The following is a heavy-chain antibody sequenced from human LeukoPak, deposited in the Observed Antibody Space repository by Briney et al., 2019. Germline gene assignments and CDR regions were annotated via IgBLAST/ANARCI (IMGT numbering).Heavy chain of an antibody. CDR3: AKDARWLPHYYHYYMDV. V-gene: IGHV3-30*02. CDR2: IRYDGNNK. D-gene: IGHD6-19*01. CDR1: EFTFSSYD. J-gene: IGHJ6*03. Sequence: GGSLRLSCAASEFTFSSYDMHWVRQAPGKGLEWVAFIRYDGNNKYYADSVKGRFTISRDNSKNTLYLQMNSLRAEDTAVYYCAKDARWLPHYYHYYMDVWGKGTTVTISS.